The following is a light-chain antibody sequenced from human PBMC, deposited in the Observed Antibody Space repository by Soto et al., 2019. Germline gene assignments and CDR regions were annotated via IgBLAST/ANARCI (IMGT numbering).Light chain of an antibody. CDR2: DVS. V-gene: IGKV2-29*01. Sequence: DVVMTQTPLSLSVAPGQPASISCKSSQSLLHITGETFLFWYLQKPGQSPQLLIYDVSTRLSGVPARFSGSGSGTEFTLIISSLQSEDSAVYYCQQYNSWLWTFGQGTKVDI. J-gene: IGKJ1*01. CDR1: QSLLHITGETF. CDR3: QQYNSWLWT.